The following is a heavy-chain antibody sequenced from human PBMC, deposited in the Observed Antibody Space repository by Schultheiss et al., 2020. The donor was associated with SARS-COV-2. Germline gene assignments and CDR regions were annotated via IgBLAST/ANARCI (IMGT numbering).Heavy chain of an antibody. V-gene: IGHV3-23*01. D-gene: IGHD2-2*01. CDR3: ARGDLKRYCSSTSCYPDHYFDY. Sequence: GESLKISCAASGFIFSNYAMSWVRQAPGRRLEWVSGIRNNGRNTFYAGSVKGRFTISRDNSRNVLFLQMNSLRAEDTAVYYCARGDLKRYCSSTSCYPDHYFDYWGQGTLVTVSS. CDR2: IRNNGRNT. CDR1: GFIFSNYA. J-gene: IGHJ4*02.